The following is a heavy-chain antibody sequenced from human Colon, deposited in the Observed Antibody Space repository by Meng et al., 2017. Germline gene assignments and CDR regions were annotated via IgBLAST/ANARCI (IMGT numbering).Heavy chain of an antibody. Sequence: GESLKISCAASGFTFSDYYMSWIRQAPGKGLEWVSYISSSGSTIYYADSVKGRFTISRDNAKNSLYLQMNSLRAEDTAVYYCARDLRVPHYYYDSSGYYGTIDYWGQGTLVTVSS. V-gene: IGHV3-11*01. CDR1: GFTFSDYY. J-gene: IGHJ4*02. D-gene: IGHD3-22*01. CDR2: ISSSGSTI. CDR3: ARDLRVPHYYYDSSGYYGTIDY.